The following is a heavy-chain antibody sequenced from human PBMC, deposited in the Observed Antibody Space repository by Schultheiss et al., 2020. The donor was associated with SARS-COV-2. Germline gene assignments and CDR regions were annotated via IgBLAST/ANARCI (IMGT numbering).Heavy chain of an antibody. CDR1: GFTFSDYY. Sequence: GGSLRLSCAASGFTFSDYYMSWIRQAPGKGLEWVSYISSSSGTIYYADSVKGRFTISRDNAKNSLYLQMNSLRAEDTAVYYCARERGWDLYYFDYWGQGTLVNVSS. J-gene: IGHJ4*02. CDR3: ARERGWDLYYFDY. V-gene: IGHV3-11*04. D-gene: IGHD6-19*01. CDR2: ISSSSGTI.